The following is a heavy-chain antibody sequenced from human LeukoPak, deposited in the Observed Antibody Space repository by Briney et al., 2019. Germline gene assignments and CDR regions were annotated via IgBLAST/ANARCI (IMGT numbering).Heavy chain of an antibody. CDR3: ARGGESYYGSGSHDY. Sequence: GGSLRLSCAASGFRFSDYWMSWVRQAPGKGLEWVANIIFDGSETHYVDSVRGRFTISRDNAKKSLYLQMNSLRAEDTAVYYCARGGESYYGSGSHDYWGQGTLVTVSS. V-gene: IGHV3-7*01. CDR1: GFRFSDYW. J-gene: IGHJ4*02. CDR2: IIFDGSET. D-gene: IGHD3-10*01.